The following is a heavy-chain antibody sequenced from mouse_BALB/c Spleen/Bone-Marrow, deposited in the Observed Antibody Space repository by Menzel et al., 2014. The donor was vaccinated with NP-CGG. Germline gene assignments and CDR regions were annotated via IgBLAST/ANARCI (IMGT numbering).Heavy chain of an antibody. CDR3: ASPYGYEDYSAMDY. D-gene: IGHD1-2*01. CDR2: INPSTGYT. J-gene: IGHJ4*01. V-gene: IGHV1-7*01. Sequence: VQLQQSGAELAKPGASVKMSCKASGYTFTSYWMHWVKQRPEQVLEWIGYINPSTGYTEYNLKFKDKATLTADKSSSTTYLQLSSLTSEDSAVYYCASPYGYEDYSAMDYWGQGTSVTVSS. CDR1: GYTFTSYW.